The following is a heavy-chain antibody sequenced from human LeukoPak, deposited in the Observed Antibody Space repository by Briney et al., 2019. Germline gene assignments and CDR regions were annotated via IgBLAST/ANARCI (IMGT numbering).Heavy chain of an antibody. CDR1: GGSFSGYY. Sequence: SETLSLTCAVYGGSFSGYYWSWIRQTPGKGLEWIGYISHSGSAKYNPSLKSRVTISIDTSKNQFSLKVTSMTAADTAVYYCARSYGSGNYFDSWGQGTPVIVSS. V-gene: IGHV4-59*01. CDR2: ISHSGSA. D-gene: IGHD3-10*01. J-gene: IGHJ4*02. CDR3: ARSYGSGNYFDS.